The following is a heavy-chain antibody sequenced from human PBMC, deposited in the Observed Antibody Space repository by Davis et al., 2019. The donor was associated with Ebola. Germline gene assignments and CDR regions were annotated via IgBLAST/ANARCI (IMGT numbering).Heavy chain of an antibody. D-gene: IGHD6-13*01. CDR2: ISDSGGST. V-gene: IGHV3-23*01. Sequence: GGSLRLSCAASGFTFSNFALSWVRQAPGKGLECVSAISDSGGSTYYADSVKGRFTISRDNSKNTLYLQMNSLRAEDMAVYYCAKYGSSTWYLVDVWGKGTTVTVSS. CDR1: GFTFSNFA. CDR3: AKYGSSTWYLVDV. J-gene: IGHJ6*04.